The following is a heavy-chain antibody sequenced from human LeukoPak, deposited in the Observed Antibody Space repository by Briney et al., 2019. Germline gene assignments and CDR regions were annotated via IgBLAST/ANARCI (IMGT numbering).Heavy chain of an antibody. CDR3: ARDFGYGSGSYGVN. CDR1: GGSFSGYY. D-gene: IGHD3-10*01. Sequence: SETLSLTCAVYGGSFSGYYWSWIRQPPGKGLEWIGEINHSGSTNYNPSLKSRVTISVDTSKNQFSLKLSSVTAADTAVYYCARDFGYGSGSYGVNWGQGTLVTVSS. CDR2: INHSGST. J-gene: IGHJ4*02. V-gene: IGHV4-34*01.